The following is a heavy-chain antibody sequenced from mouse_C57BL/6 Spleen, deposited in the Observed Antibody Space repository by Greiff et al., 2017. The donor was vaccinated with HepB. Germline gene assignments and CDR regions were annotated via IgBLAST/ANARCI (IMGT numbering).Heavy chain of an antibody. V-gene: IGHV1-26*01. CDR2: INPNNGGT. CDR1: GYTFTDYY. J-gene: IGHJ2*01. Sequence: EVQLQQSGPELVKPGASVKISCKASGYTFTDYYMNWVKQSHGKSLEWIGDINPNNGGTSYNEKFKGKATLTVDKSSSTAYMELRSLTSEDAAVYYCAREDTTGDYWGHSTTLTVSS. D-gene: IGHD1-1*01. CDR3: AREDTTGDY.